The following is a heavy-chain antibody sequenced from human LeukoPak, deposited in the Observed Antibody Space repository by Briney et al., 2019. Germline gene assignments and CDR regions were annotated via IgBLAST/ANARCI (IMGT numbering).Heavy chain of an antibody. CDR3: AGGVITSQKIDIHWFDP. J-gene: IGHJ5*02. CDR2: INHNGST. D-gene: IGHD1-14*01. CDR1: GGSFGGHY. Sequence: SETLSLTCAVYGGSFGGHYWSWIRQPPGKGLEWIGEINHNGSTNYNPSLKSRVTISVDTSKNQFSLKLSSVTAADTAVYYCAGGVITSQKIDIHWFDPWGQGTLVTVSS. V-gene: IGHV4-34*01.